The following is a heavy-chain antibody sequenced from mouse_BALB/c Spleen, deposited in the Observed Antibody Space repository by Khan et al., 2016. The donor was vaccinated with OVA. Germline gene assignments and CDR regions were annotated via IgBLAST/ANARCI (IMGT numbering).Heavy chain of an antibody. V-gene: IGHV1-20*02. D-gene: IGHD1-1*01. CDR2: INPHNGET. CDR3: TRIYRSYFDY. J-gene: IGHJ2*01. CDR1: GYSFTGYF. Sequence: VQLQQSGPELVRPGASVKISCKASGYSFTGYFMNWVMQSHGKSLEWIGRINPHNGETFYNQRFKDKATLTVDESSHQATLELRSLASEDSAGYYCTRIYRSYFDYWGQGTTLTVSS.